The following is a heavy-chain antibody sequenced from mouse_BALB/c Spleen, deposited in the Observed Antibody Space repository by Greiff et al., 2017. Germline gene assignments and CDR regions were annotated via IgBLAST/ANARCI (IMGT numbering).Heavy chain of an antibody. CDR1: GYAFSSYW. D-gene: IGHD1-1*01. Sequence: QVQLQQSGAELVRPGSSVKISCKASGYAFSSYWMNWVKQRPGQGLEWIGQIYPGDGDTNYNGKFKGKATLTADKSSSTAYMQLSSLTSEDSAVYFCATYGSSGAMDYWGQGTSVTVSS. CDR2: IYPGDGDT. CDR3: ATYGSSGAMDY. J-gene: IGHJ4*01. V-gene: IGHV1-80*01.